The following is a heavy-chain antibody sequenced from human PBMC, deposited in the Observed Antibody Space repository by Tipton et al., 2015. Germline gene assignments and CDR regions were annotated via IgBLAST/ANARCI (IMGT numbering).Heavy chain of an antibody. D-gene: IGHD3-22*01. Sequence: SLRLSCAASGFRFSSYMMNWVRQAPGKGLEWVSSISKWSDYTYYADSVEGRFTISRDNANNSVYLQMNILRVDDTAVYYCVREGFYDSRGYRNWFDPWGRGTLVTVSS. CDR3: VREGFYDSRGYRNWFDP. CDR2: ISKWSDYT. CDR1: GFRFSSYM. V-gene: IGHV3-21*01. J-gene: IGHJ5*02.